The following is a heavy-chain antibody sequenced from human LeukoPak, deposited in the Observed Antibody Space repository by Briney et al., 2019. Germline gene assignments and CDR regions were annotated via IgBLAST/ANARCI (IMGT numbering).Heavy chain of an antibody. CDR1: GFTFSSYW. V-gene: IGHV3-7*01. Sequence: GGSLRLSCAVSGFTFSSYWMNWVRQAPGKGLEWVASVRQDGGEKSYVDSVKGRFTISRDNTKNSLYLQMSSLRAEDTAVYYCARDGTAAGLYFDLWGQGTLVTVSS. CDR3: ARDGTAAGLYFDL. CDR2: VRQDGGEK. J-gene: IGHJ4*01. D-gene: IGHD6-13*01.